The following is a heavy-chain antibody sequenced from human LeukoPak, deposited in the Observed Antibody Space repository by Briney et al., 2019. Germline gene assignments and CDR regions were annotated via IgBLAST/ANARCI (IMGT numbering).Heavy chain of an antibody. J-gene: IGHJ3*02. Sequence: SEILSLTCTVSGGSIRSYYWSWIRQPPGKGLEWIAYIYYSGSTNYNPSVKRRVTISVDTSPNQFSLKLSSVTAEDTAVYYCARHGYSSGIYDAFDIWGQGTMVTVSS. CDR2: IYYSGST. D-gene: IGHD6-19*01. CDR1: GGSIRSYY. V-gene: IGHV4-59*08. CDR3: ARHGYSSGIYDAFDI.